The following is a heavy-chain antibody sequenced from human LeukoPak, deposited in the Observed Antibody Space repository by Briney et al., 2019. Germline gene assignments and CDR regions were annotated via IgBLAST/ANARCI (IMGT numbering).Heavy chain of an antibody. D-gene: IGHD2-15*01. CDR2: ISGGDTTI. V-gene: IGHV3-48*03. Sequence: GGSLRLSCAASGFTVSRNYMSWVRQAPGKGLEWVSYISGGDTTIYYADSVRGRFTISRDNAKNSLYLQMNSLRAEDTALYYCTRGTGGSAWGQGTLVTVSS. CDR1: GFTVSRNY. J-gene: IGHJ5*02. CDR3: TRGTGGSA.